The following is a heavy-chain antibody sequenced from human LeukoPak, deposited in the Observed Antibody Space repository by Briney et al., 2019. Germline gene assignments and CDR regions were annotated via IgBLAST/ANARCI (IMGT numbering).Heavy chain of an antibody. D-gene: IGHD1-1*01. CDR3: ARGYSPTLRTTGNDY. Sequence: GGSLRLSCAASGFTCSSYAMSWVRQAPGKGLEWVSAISGSGGSTYYADSVKGRFTISRDNSKNTLYLQMNSLRAEDTAVYYCARGYSPTLRTTGNDYWGQGTLVTVSS. CDR1: GFTCSSYA. V-gene: IGHV3-23*01. CDR2: ISGSGGST. J-gene: IGHJ4*02.